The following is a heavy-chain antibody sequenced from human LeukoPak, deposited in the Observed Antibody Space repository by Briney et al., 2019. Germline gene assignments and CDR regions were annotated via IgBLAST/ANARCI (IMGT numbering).Heavy chain of an antibody. V-gene: IGHV3-21*05. Sequence: GGSLRLSCAASGFTFSSYGMSWVRQAPGKGLEWLAYISGSGSDMYYADSVKGRLTISRDNAKNSLYLQMNSLRPDDTALYYCSTDPRLLIYWGHGTLVTVSS. D-gene: IGHD2-8*01. CDR3: STDPRLLIY. CDR2: ISGSGSDM. CDR1: GFTFSSYG. J-gene: IGHJ4*01.